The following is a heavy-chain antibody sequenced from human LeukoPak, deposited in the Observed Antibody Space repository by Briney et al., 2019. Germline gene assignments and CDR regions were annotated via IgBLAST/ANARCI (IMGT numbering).Heavy chain of an antibody. CDR2: INHSGST. J-gene: IGHJ4*02. Sequence: PSETLSLTCAVYGGSFSGYYWSWIRQPPGKGLEWIGEINHSGSTNYNPSLKSRVTISVDTSKNQFSLKLSSVTAADTAVYYCAREDYDYVWGSYRGGHFDYWGQGTLVTVSS. V-gene: IGHV4-34*01. D-gene: IGHD3-16*02. CDR3: AREDYDYVWGSYRGGHFDY. CDR1: GGSFSGYY.